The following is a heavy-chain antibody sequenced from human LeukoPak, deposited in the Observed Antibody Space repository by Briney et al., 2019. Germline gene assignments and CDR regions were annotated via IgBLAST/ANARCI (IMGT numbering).Heavy chain of an antibody. D-gene: IGHD4-17*01. CDR1: GGSFSGYY. CDR3: ASPTGDDYGDYRGDDAFDI. CDR2: INHSGST. V-gene: IGHV4-34*01. Sequence: SETLSLTCAVYGGSFSGYYWSWIRQPPGKGLEWIGEINHSGSTNYNPSLKSRVTISVDTSKNQFSLKLSSVTAADTAVYYCASPTGDDYGDYRGDDAFDIWGQGTMVTVSS. J-gene: IGHJ3*02.